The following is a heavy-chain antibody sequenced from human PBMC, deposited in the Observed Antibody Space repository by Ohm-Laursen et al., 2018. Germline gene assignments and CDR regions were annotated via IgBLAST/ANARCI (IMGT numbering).Heavy chain of an antibody. V-gene: IGHV4-34*01. J-gene: IGHJ4*02. CDR3: AIWAYRYYFDY. Sequence: GTLSLTCAVYGGSFSGYYWSWIRQPPGKGLEWIGEINHSGSTNYNPSLKSRVTISVDTSKNQFSLKLSSVTAADTAVYYCAIWAYRYYFDYWGQGTLVTVSS. CDR1: GGSFSGYY. CDR2: INHSGST. D-gene: IGHD1-14*01.